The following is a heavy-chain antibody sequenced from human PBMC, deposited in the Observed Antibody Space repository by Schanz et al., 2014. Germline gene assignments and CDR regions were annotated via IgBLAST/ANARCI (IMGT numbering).Heavy chain of an antibody. J-gene: IGHJ4*02. Sequence: QVQLLQFGGGVVQPGRSLRLSCAASGFTFSDYWSWIRQHPGKGLEWIGYISYSGVTYYNPSLKSRVTISVDTSKSQFSLKLSSVTAADTAVYYCARGGYGSGSYREFDYWGQGTLVTVSS. V-gene: IGHV4-59*01. CDR2: ISYSGVT. CDR1: GFTFSDY. D-gene: IGHD3-10*01. CDR3: ARGGYGSGSYREFDY.